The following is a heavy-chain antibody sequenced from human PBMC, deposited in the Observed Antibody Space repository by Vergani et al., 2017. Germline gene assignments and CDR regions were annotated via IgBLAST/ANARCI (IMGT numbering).Heavy chain of an antibody. J-gene: IGHJ3*02. CDR1: GYSISSGYY. CDR2: IYHSGST. V-gene: IGHV4-38-2*01. Sequence: QVQLQDSGPGLVKPSETLSLTCAVSGYSISSGYYWGWIRQPPGKGLEWIGSIYHSGSTFYNPTLMSRVTISVDPSKNQFSLKLSSVTAADTAVYYCARHFPKLGSSVVADSDAFDSWGQGTMVTVSS. D-gene: IGHD4-23*01. CDR3: ARHFPKLGSSVVADSDAFDS.